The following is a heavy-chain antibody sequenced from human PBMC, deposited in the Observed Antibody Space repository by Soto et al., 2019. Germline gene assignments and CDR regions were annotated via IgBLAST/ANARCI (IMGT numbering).Heavy chain of an antibody. V-gene: IGHV3-11*01. CDR2: ISSSGGTK. Sequence: QVQLVQSGGGLVKPGGSLGLSCAASGFMLSDYHMSGIRQAQGKGLERLSHISSSGGTKSYADSVKGRFTITRENAQTSLYLHMNSLRAEDTAIYYCAIAPRTTLTTFYVYSWGRGRLVTVSS. D-gene: IGHD4-17*01. J-gene: IGHJ4*02. CDR3: AIAPRTTLTTFYVYS. CDR1: GFMLSDYH.